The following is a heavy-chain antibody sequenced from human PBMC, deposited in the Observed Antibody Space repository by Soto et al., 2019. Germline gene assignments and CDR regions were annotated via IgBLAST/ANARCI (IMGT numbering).Heavy chain of an antibody. D-gene: IGHD6-13*01. Sequence: SETLSLTCAFSSGSISSSNWWSWVRQPPGKGLEWIGEIYHSGSTNYNPSLKSRVTISVDKSKNQFSLKLSSVTAADTAVYYCARSIIAAAGVYFDYWGQGTLVTVSS. CDR1: SGSISSSNW. V-gene: IGHV4-4*02. CDR3: ARSIIAAAGVYFDY. J-gene: IGHJ4*02. CDR2: IYHSGST.